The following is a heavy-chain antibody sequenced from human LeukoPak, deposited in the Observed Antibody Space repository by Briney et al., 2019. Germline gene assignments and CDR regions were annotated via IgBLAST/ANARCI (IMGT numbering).Heavy chain of an antibody. J-gene: IGHJ6*02. CDR2: INHSGST. CDR3: ARAYYYDSSPRGGYYYYGMDV. D-gene: IGHD3-22*01. Sequence: SETLSLTCAVYGGSFSGYYWSWIRQPPGKGLEWIGEINHSGSTNYNPSLKSRVTISVDTSKNQFSLKLSSVTAADTAVYYCARAYYYDSSPRGGYYYYGMDVWGQGTTVTVSS. V-gene: IGHV4-34*01. CDR1: GGSFSGYY.